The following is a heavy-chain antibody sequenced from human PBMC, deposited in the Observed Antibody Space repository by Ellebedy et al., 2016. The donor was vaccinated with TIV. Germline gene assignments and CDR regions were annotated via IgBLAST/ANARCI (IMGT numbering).Heavy chain of an antibody. CDR1: GFSFSTSGVG. J-gene: IGHJ4*02. CDR3: AHYASSGYYAYFDC. D-gene: IGHD3-22*01. Sequence: SGPTLVKPTQTLTLTCTFSGFSFSTSGVGVGWIRQPPGKALEWLALIYWDDDKRYSPSLKSRLTITTDTSKNQVVLTMTNMDPVDTATYYCAHYASSGYYAYFDCWGQGTLVTVSS. CDR2: IYWDDDK. V-gene: IGHV2-5*02.